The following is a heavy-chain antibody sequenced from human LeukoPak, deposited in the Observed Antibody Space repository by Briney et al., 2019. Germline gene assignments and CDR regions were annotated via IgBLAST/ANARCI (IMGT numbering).Heavy chain of an antibody. J-gene: IGHJ4*02. Sequence: GGSLRLSCAASGFTFSSYAMSWVRQAPGKGLEWVSAISGSGGSTYYADSVKGRFTISRDNSKNTLYLQMNSLRAEDTAVYYCAKPETFYYGNYDRYFDYWGQGTLVTVSS. CDR1: GFTFSSYA. D-gene: IGHD4-11*01. CDR3: AKPETFYYGNYDRYFDY. CDR2: ISGSGGST. V-gene: IGHV3-23*01.